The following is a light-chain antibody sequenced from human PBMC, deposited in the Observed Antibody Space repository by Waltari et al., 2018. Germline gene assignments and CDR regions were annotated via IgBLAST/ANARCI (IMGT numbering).Light chain of an antibody. CDR2: GAS. V-gene: IGKV1-17*01. J-gene: IGKJ4*01. CDR3: LQYTSNPVT. CDR1: QGITTY. Sequence: DIQMTQSPSSLSASAGDRVTITCRASQGITTYLNWYQQKPGKAPKRLIYGASSLESGVPSRFSGSGSGTDFTLTISSLQSEDFATYYCLQYTSNPVTFGGGTKVEIK.